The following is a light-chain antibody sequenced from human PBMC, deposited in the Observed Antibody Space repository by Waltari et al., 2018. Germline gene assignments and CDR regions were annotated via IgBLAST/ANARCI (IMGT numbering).Light chain of an antibody. CDR2: AAS. Sequence: AIRMTQSPSSLSASTGDRVTITCRASQGISSYLACYQQKPGKAPKLLIYAASTLQNGVPSRYSGGGSGTEFTLTINSLQPDDFATYSCQQYYSYFPLGGGAKVEIK. V-gene: IGKV1-8*01. CDR1: QGISSY. J-gene: IGKJ4*01. CDR3: QQYYSYFP.